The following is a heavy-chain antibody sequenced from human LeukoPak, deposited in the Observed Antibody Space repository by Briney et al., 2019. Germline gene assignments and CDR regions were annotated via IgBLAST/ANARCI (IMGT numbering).Heavy chain of an antibody. CDR1: GGSISSYY. CDR2: IYTSVST. D-gene: IGHD4-17*01. V-gene: IGHV4-4*07. CDR3: AKDLRDHDAFDI. Sequence: SETLSLTCTVSGGSISSYYGSWVRQPAGKGLEWIGRIYTSVSTNYNPSLKSRVTMSVDTSKNQLSLKLSSVTAAETAVYYCAKDLRDHDAFDIWGQGTMVAVSS. J-gene: IGHJ3*02.